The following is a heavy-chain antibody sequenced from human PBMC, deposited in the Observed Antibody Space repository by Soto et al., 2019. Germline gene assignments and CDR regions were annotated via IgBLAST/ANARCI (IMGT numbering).Heavy chain of an antibody. Sequence: GESLKISCKGSGYNFTNYWIAWVRQMPGKGLEWMGIIYPGDSYTNYSPSFQGHVTISADKSISTAYLQWSSLKASDTAMYYCAGVDTAMEDYYYYYGMDVWGQGTTVTVSS. J-gene: IGHJ6*02. CDR2: IYPGDSYT. CDR3: AGVDTAMEDYYYYYGMDV. CDR1: GYNFTNYW. D-gene: IGHD5-18*01. V-gene: IGHV5-51*01.